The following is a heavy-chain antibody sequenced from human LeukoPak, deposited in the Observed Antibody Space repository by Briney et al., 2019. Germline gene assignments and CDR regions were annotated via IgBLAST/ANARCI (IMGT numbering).Heavy chain of an antibody. CDR3: AREDCSSTSCGRRRDNWFDP. Sequence: GRSLRLSCAASGFTFSSYAMHWVRQAPGKGLEWVAVISYDGSNKYYADSVKGRFTISRDNSKNTLYLQMNSLRAEDTAVYYCAREDCSSTSCGRRRDNWFDPWGQGTLVTVSS. V-gene: IGHV3-30-3*01. D-gene: IGHD2-2*01. CDR2: ISYDGSNK. CDR1: GFTFSSYA. J-gene: IGHJ5*02.